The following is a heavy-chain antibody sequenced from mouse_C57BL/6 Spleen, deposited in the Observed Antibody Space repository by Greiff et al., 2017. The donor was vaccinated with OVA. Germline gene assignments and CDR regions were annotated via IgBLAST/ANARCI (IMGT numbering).Heavy chain of an antibody. Sequence: EVKLVESGGGLVKPGGSLKLSCAASGFTFSDYGMHWVRQAPEKGLEWVAYISSGSSTIYYADTVKGRFTISRDNAKNTLFLQMTSLRSEDTAMYYCASRGSSLYYYAMDYWGQGTSVTVSS. CDR3: ASRGSSLYYYAMDY. CDR2: ISSGSSTI. V-gene: IGHV5-17*01. J-gene: IGHJ4*01. D-gene: IGHD1-1*01. CDR1: GFTFSDYG.